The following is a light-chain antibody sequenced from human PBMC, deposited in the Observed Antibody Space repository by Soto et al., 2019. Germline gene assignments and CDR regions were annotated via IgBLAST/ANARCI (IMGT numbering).Light chain of an antibody. CDR3: LQDYSYPRT. J-gene: IGKJ1*01. Sequence: AIQLTQSPSSLSASMGDRVTITCRASQGIRSDLGWYQQKPGKAPKLLIYGASRLQNGVPSRFSGSGSGTDFTLIISRLQPEDSATYYCLQDYSYPRTFGQGTKVDIK. V-gene: IGKV1-6*01. CDR1: QGIRSD. CDR2: GAS.